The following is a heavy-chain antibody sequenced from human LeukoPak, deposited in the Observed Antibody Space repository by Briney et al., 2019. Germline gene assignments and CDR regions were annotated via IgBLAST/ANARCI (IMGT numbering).Heavy chain of an antibody. CDR3: AKDRGGGNLDFDY. V-gene: IGHV3-23*01. Sequence: GSLRLSCATSGFPFSSYAMTWVRQAPGRGLEWVSVISGSGGRTYYSDSVKGRFNISRDNSKNTLYLQMSSLRAEDTAVYYCAKDRGGGNLDFDYWGQGTLVTVSS. J-gene: IGHJ4*02. CDR1: GFPFSSYA. CDR2: ISGSGGRT. D-gene: IGHD2-15*01.